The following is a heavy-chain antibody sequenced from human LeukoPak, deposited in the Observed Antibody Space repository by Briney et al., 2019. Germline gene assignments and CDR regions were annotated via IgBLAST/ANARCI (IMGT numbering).Heavy chain of an antibody. V-gene: IGHV1-46*01. Sequence: ASVKVSCKASGCTFTSYYMHWVRQAPGQGLEWMGIINPSGGSTSYAQKFQGRVTMTRDTSTSTVYMELSSLRSEDTAVYYCARETTPNYYDSSGYQDWFDPWGQGTLVTVSS. CDR3: ARETTPNYYDSSGYQDWFDP. CDR2: INPSGGST. CDR1: GCTFTSYY. D-gene: IGHD3-22*01. J-gene: IGHJ5*02.